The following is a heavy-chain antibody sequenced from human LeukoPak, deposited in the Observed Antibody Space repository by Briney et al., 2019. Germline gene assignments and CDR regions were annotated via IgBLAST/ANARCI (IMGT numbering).Heavy chain of an antibody. CDR1: GYTFTSYG. CDR2: ISAYSGNT. V-gene: IGHV1-18*01. CDR3: ARDKIWQWEVHLQDY. J-gene: IGHJ4*02. D-gene: IGHD6-19*01. Sequence: ASVKVSCKASGYTFTSYGISWVRLAPGQGLEWMGWISAYSGNTNYAQKFQGRVTMTTDTSTSTAYMELRSLRSDDTAVYHCARDKIWQWEVHLQDYWGQGTLVTVSS.